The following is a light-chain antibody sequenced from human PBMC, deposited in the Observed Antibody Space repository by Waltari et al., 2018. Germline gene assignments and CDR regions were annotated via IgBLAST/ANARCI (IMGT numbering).Light chain of an antibody. J-gene: IGKJ1*01. CDR1: EVVSSG. CDR3: QHYLRLRVT. Sequence: RESEVVSSGLASYQKTPGQAPRLRIYGAATRSTGIPDRFSGSGSGTDFSLTISRLEPDDFAVYYCQHYLRLRVTFGQGTTVEI. V-gene: IGKV3-20*01. CDR2: GAA.